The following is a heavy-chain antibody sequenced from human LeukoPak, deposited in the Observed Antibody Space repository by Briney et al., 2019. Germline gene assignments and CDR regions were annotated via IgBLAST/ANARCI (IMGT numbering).Heavy chain of an antibody. CDR1: GFTFSSYG. Sequence: GGSLRLSCAASGFTFSSYGMHSVRQAPGKWLEWAAFIRYDGSDKYYADSVKGRFTISRDTAKNSLYLQMNSLRAEDTALYYCAKDISWDSSGWYGAFDIWGQGTMVTVSS. CDR2: IRYDGSDK. V-gene: IGHV3-30*02. D-gene: IGHD6-19*01. CDR3: AKDISWDSSGWYGAFDI. J-gene: IGHJ3*02.